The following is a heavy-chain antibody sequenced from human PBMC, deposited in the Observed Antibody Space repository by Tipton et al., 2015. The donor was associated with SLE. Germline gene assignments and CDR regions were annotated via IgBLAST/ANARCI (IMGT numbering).Heavy chain of an antibody. CDR1: GFTFSRFW. D-gene: IGHD1-26*01. CDR2: IKEDGSDK. V-gene: IGHV3-7*01. Sequence: SLRLSCTASGFTFSRFWVSWVRQTPGKGLEWVANIKEDGSDKYYVDSVKGRFTISRDNAKNSLYLQMNSLRAEDTAVYYCARDGGSLEDYMDVWGKGTTVTVSS. J-gene: IGHJ6*03. CDR3: ARDGGSLEDYMDV.